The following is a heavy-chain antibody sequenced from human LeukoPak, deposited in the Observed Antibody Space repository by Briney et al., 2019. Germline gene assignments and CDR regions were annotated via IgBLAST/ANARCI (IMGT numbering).Heavy chain of an antibody. J-gene: IGHJ4*02. CDR3: AKGASSTWIDY. D-gene: IGHD6-13*01. CDR1: GFTFSTYA. CDR2: INDSGGST. Sequence: GGSLRLSCAASGFTFSTYAMTWVRQAPGKGLEWVSSINDSGGSTLYAESVKGRFTMSRDNSKNTLYVQMNSLRAEDTAVYYCAKGASSTWIDYWGQGTLVTVSS. V-gene: IGHV3-23*01.